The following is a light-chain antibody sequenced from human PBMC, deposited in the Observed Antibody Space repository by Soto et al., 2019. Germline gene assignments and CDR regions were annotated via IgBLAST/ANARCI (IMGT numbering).Light chain of an antibody. CDR1: KGIRSD. CDR3: LQDYTYPWT. Sequence: QMTPSPSSLTASVGVRATITCRARKGIRSDLGWFQQKPGNAPKLLISATSILQSGVPSRFSGSGSGTDFTLTISGLQPEDFASYYCLQDYTYPWTFGQGTKVDIK. J-gene: IGKJ1*01. V-gene: IGKV1-6*02. CDR2: ATS.